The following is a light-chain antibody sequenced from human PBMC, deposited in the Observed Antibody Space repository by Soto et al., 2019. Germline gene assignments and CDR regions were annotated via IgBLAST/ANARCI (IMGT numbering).Light chain of an antibody. CDR3: QTWGTGIVV. CDR2: LDSDGIH. CDR1: SGHSTYA. J-gene: IGLJ2*01. Sequence: QPVLTQSPSASASLGASVKLTCTLSSGHSTYAIAWHQQQPEKGPRYLMKLDSDGIHSKGDGIPDRFSGSSSGAERYLTISSLQSEDEADYYCQTWGTGIVVFGRGTKLTVL. V-gene: IGLV4-69*02.